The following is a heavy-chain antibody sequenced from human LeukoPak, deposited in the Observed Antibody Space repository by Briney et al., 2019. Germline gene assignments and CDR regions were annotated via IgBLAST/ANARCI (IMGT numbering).Heavy chain of an antibody. Sequence: GASVKVSCKASGYTFTSYYMHWVRQAPGQGLEWMGIINPSGGSTSYAQKFQGRVTMTRDTSTSTVYMELSSLRSEDTAVYYCARDVGEQIAAAGTWFDPWGQGTLVTVSS. D-gene: IGHD6-13*01. V-gene: IGHV1-46*01. CDR2: INPSGGST. CDR1: GYTFTSYY. J-gene: IGHJ5*02. CDR3: ARDVGEQIAAAGTWFDP.